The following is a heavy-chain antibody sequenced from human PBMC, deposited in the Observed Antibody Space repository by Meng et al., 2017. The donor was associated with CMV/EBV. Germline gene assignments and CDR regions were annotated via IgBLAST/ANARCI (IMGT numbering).Heavy chain of an antibody. J-gene: IGHJ4*02. D-gene: IGHD3-3*01. CDR1: GGSFSGYY. CDR2: INHSGST. V-gene: IGHV4-34*01. Sequence: SETLSLTCAVYGGSFSGYYWSWIRQPPGKGLEWIGEINHSGSTNYNPSLKSRVAISVDTSKKQFSLKVSSVTAADTAMYYCARGIFGVAQRGQGTLVTVSS. CDR3: ARGIFGVAQ.